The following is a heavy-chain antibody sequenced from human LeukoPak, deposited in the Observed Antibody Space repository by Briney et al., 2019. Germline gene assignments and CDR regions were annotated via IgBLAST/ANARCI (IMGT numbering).Heavy chain of an antibody. D-gene: IGHD6-13*01. CDR1: GGSFSGYY. V-gene: IGHV4-34*01. CDR2: INHSGST. Sequence: SETLSLTCAVYGGSFSGYYWSWIRQPPGKGLEWIGEINHSGSTNYNPSLKSRVTISVDTSKNQFSLKLSSVTAADTAVYYCARHRGGSWPHNWFDPWGQGTLVTVSS. CDR3: ARHRGGSWPHNWFDP. J-gene: IGHJ5*02.